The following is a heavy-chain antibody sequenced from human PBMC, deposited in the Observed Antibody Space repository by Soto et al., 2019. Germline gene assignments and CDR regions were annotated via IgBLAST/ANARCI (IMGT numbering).Heavy chain of an antibody. Sequence: GASVKVSCKASGYTFTSYAMHWVRQAPGQRLEWMGWINAGNGNTKYSQKFQGRVTITRDTSASTAYMELSSLRSEDTAVYYCARENLLDVVVPAAVDPWFDPWGQGTLVTVSS. CDR2: INAGNGNT. CDR3: ARENLLDVVVPAAVDPWFDP. D-gene: IGHD2-2*01. J-gene: IGHJ5*02. V-gene: IGHV1-3*01. CDR1: GYTFTSYA.